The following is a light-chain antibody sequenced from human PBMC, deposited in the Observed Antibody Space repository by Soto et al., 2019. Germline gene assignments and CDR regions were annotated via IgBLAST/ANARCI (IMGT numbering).Light chain of an antibody. CDR1: QSVSNN. CDR2: GAS. Sequence: EIVMTQSPATLSVSPGERATLSCRASQSVSNNLAWYQQKPGQAPRLLIYGASTRATGIPARFSGSGSGTEVTLTISSLQSEDFAVYYCQQYNTWSPLTFGGGTKVATK. CDR3: QQYNTWSPLT. V-gene: IGKV3-15*01. J-gene: IGKJ4*01.